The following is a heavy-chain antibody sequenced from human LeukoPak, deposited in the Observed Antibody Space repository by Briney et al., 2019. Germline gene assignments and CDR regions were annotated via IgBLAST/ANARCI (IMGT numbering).Heavy chain of an antibody. CDR1: GVSFSGYY. D-gene: IGHD3-10*01. CDR2: INHSGST. Sequence: SETLSLTCAVYGVSFSGYYWSWIRQPPGKGLEWVGEINHSGSTYYNPSLRSRVTIPVDTSTNQFSLELSSVTAADTAVYYCAREPVLLADWFDPWGQGTLVTVSS. V-gene: IGHV4-34*01. J-gene: IGHJ5*02. CDR3: AREPVLLADWFDP.